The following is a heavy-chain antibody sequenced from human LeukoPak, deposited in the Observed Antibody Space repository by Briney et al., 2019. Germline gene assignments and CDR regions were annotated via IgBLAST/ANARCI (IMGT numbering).Heavy chain of an antibody. CDR1: GGSMSSGGYY. J-gene: IGHJ4*02. D-gene: IGHD2-2*01. CDR3: ARRKYQLLGWYFDY. V-gene: IGHV4-61*08. Sequence: SETLSLTCTVSGGSMSSGGYYWNWIRQPPGKGLEWIGYLYDSGSPKYNPSLKSRVIMSMDTSKNQLSLKLSSVTAADTAVYYCARRKYQLLGWYFDYWGQGSLVTVSS. CDR2: LYDSGSP.